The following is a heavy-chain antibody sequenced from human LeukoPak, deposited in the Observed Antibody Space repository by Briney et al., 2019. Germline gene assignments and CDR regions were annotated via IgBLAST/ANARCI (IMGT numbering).Heavy chain of an antibody. CDR1: GFTFSSYA. V-gene: IGHV3-21*01. CDR2: ISRTSEYI. Sequence: GGSLRLSCAASGFTFSSYAMSWVRQAPGKGLEWVSSISRTSEYIHYADSVRGRFAISRDNAKNSVYLQMNSLRAEDTAVYFCAGGGDFDYWGQGILVTVS. J-gene: IGHJ4*02. CDR3: AGGGDFDY. D-gene: IGHD3-16*01.